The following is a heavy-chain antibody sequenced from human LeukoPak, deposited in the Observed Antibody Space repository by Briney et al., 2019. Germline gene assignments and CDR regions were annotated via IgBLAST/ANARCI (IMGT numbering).Heavy chain of an antibody. V-gene: IGHV1-46*01. CDR3: ARGRHYYDSSDYYYEGDAFDI. J-gene: IGHJ3*02. Sequence: ASVKVSCKASGDTFTSYYMHWVRQAPGQGLEWMGIINPSGGSTNYAQKFQGRVTMTRDMSTSIVYMELSRLRSEDTAVYYCARGRHYYDSSDYYYEGDAFDIWGQGTMVTVSS. CDR2: INPSGGST. D-gene: IGHD3-22*01. CDR1: GDTFTSYY.